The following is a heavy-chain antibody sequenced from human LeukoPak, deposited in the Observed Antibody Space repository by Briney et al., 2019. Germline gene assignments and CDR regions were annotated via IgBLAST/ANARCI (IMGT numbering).Heavy chain of an antibody. CDR2: IFHSGNS. D-gene: IGHD1-7*01. J-gene: IGHJ3*01. CDR1: GYSMSSGYY. CDR3: ARVGYNWNLWFDF. Sequence: SETLSLTCTVSGYSMSSGYYWGWIQQPPGKGLQWIGSIFHSGNSYYNPPLKSRVTISVDTSKNQFSLKVNSVTAADTAVHYCARVGYNWNLWFDFWGQGTTVTVSS. V-gene: IGHV4-38-2*02.